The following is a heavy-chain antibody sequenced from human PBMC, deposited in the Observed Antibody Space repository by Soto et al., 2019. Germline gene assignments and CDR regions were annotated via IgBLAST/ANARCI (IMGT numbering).Heavy chain of an antibody. Sequence: EVHLLESGGGLVQPGGSLRLFCAASGFTFSRYPMTWVRQAPGKGLEWVSAISYSGDSTYYADSVKGRFTISRDKFKNTLYLQMNSLRADDTAVYYCARDLDCTSISGYPPTFEYWGQGTLVTVSS. V-gene: IGHV3-23*01. D-gene: IGHD2-2*01. CDR1: GFTFSRYP. CDR2: ISYSGDST. CDR3: ARDLDCTSISGYPPTFEY. J-gene: IGHJ4*02.